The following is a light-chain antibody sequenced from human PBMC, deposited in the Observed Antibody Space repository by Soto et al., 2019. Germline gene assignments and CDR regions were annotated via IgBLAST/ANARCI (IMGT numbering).Light chain of an antibody. CDR2: EAS. CDR1: QSVSNF. V-gene: IGKV3-11*01. Sequence: EIVLTQSPATMSFSPGERATLSFRASQSVSNFLAWYLQNPGQAPSLLIYEASNRATGIPARFSGSESWTDFTLPISSLETEDFAVSYCQYRSNWPEYSFGQGTKLEIK. CDR3: QYRSNWPEYS. J-gene: IGKJ2*01.